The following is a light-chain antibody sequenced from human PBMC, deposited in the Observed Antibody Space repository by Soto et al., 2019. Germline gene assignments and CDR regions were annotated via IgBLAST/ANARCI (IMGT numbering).Light chain of an antibody. CDR1: QSVSSN. V-gene: IGKV3-15*01. CDR3: QQYTNWPRT. CDR2: GAS. Sequence: IVVTDAPVTLSVYQGERSTLSCMARQSVSSNLAWYQQKPGQAPRLLIYGASTRATGIPARFSGSGSGTEFTLTISSLQSEDFAVYYCQQYTNWPRTFGPATKVDIK. J-gene: IGKJ1*01.